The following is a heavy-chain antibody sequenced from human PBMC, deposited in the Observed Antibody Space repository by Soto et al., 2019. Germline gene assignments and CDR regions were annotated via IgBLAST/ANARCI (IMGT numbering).Heavy chain of an antibody. V-gene: IGHV1-58*01. CDR3: AADLTGRPDY. D-gene: IGHD3-10*01. CDR1: GFTFTISA. J-gene: IGHJ4*02. CDR2: IVVGSRDP. Sequence: SVKVADQCSGFTFTISAVQRVRQGRGHCLAWIGWIVVGSRDPNYAQEFQETVTITRTITASRAYMDLSSPRSEDTAVDYGAADLTGRPDYWGQGTLVTVSS.